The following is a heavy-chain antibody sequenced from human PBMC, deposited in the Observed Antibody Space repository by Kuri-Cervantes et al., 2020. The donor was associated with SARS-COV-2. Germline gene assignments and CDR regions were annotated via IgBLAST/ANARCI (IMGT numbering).Heavy chain of an antibody. V-gene: IGHV3-30*18. D-gene: IGHD4/OR15-4a*01. CDR3: AKDGAGAHDF. J-gene: IGHJ4*02. CDR2: ISYDGNNK. CDR1: GFKFSRTD. Sequence: GGSLRLSCAASGFKFSRTDMHWVRQAPGKGLEWVAFISYDGNNKKCIASGKGRFTISRDNSQNKLYLQMRSLRPEDTAMYHCAKDGAGAHDFWGQGTLVTVSS.